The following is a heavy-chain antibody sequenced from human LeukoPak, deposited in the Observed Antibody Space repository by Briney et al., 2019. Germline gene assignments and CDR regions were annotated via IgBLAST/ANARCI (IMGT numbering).Heavy chain of an antibody. CDR3: AILFVGASDAFDI. D-gene: IGHD1-26*01. Sequence: ASVKVSCKDSVYTLTELSMHWVRQAPGKGLEWMGGFDPEDGETIYAQKFQGRVTMTEDTSTDTAYMELSSLRSEDTAVYYCAILFVGASDAFDIWGQGTMVTVSS. CDR2: FDPEDGET. CDR1: VYTLTELS. J-gene: IGHJ3*02. V-gene: IGHV1-24*01.